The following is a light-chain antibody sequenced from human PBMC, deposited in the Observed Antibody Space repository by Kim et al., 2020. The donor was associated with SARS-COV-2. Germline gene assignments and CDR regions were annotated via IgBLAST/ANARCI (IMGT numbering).Light chain of an antibody. CDR3: NSRDNNDNGL. J-gene: IGLJ2*01. CDR1: SLRTYY. Sequence: SSELTQDPAVSVALGQTVRITCQGDSLRTYYTTWFQQKPGQAPIVVFYGKNNRPSGIPDRFSGSSSGNTASLTITATQAGDAADYYCNSRDNNDNGLFGG. CDR2: GKN. V-gene: IGLV3-19*01.